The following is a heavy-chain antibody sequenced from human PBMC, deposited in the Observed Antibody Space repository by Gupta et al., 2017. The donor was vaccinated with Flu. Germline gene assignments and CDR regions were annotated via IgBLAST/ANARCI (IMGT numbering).Heavy chain of an antibody. CDR1: GGSFSGYY. CDR2: INHSGST. Sequence: QVQLQQWGAGLLKPSETLSLTCAVYGGSFSGYYWSWIRQPPGKGLEWIGEINHSGSTNYNPSLKSRVTISVDTSKNQFSLKLSSVTAADTAVYYCATIERRWLQLDFWDYWGQGTLVTVSS. D-gene: IGHD5-24*01. V-gene: IGHV4-34*01. CDR3: ATIERRWLQLDFWDY. J-gene: IGHJ4*02.